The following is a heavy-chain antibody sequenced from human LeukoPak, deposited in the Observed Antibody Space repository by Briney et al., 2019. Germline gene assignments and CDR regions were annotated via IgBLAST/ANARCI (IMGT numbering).Heavy chain of an antibody. J-gene: IGHJ6*03. CDR2: IYYSGST. V-gene: IGHV4-39*01. CDR1: GGSISSSSYY. CDR3: ARLGLGGYMDV. D-gene: IGHD3/OR15-3a*01. Sequence: SETLSLTCTVSGGSISSSSYYWGWIRQPPGKGLEWIGGIYYSGSTYYNPSLKSRVTISVDTSKNQFSLKLSSVTAADTAVYYCARLGLGGYMDVWGKGTTVTVSS.